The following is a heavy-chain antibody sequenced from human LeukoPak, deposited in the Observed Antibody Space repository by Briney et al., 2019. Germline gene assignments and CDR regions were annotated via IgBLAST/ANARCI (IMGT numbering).Heavy chain of an antibody. D-gene: IGHD5-12*01. CDR1: GFTFRTYW. V-gene: IGHV3-21*01. CDR3: ARDKGYSGYDFWPSY. Sequence: GGSLRLSCAASGFTFRTYWMNWVRQAPGKGLEWVSCISSSSSYIFYADSVKGRFTISRDNAKNSLYLQMNSLRAEDTAVYYCARDKGYSGYDFWPSYWGQGTLVTVSS. CDR2: ISSSSSYI. J-gene: IGHJ4*02.